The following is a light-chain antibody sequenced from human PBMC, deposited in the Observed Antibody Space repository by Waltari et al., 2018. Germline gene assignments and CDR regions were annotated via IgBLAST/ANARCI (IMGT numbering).Light chain of an antibody. CDR3: CSYADSWTWV. Sequence: QSALTQPASVSGSPGQSITISCTGSRSDVGRYDHVSWYQQHPEKAPQVIIFEDNKRPSGVSDRFSGSKSGNTASLTISGLRAEDEADYYCCSYADSWTWVFGGGTKLTVL. CDR2: EDN. V-gene: IGLV2-23*01. J-gene: IGLJ3*02. CDR1: RSDVGRYDH.